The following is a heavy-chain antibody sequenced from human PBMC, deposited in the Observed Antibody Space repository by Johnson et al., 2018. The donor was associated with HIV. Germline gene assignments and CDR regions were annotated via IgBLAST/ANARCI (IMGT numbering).Heavy chain of an antibody. Sequence: VQLVESGGGLVQPGGSLRLSCAASGFTFSSYAMSWVRQAPGKGLEWVAVISYDGSNKYYADSVKGRFTISRDNAKNSLYLQMNSLRAEDTAVYYCARDSYSSWGDAFDIWGQGTMVTVSS. D-gene: IGHD6-6*01. CDR2: ISYDGSNK. CDR1: GFTFSSYA. CDR3: ARDSYSSWGDAFDI. V-gene: IGHV3-30*04. J-gene: IGHJ3*02.